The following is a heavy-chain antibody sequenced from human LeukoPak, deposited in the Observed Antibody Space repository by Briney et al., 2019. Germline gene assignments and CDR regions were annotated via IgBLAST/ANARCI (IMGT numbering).Heavy chain of an antibody. CDR2: IKQDGSEK. CDR1: GFTFSSYW. V-gene: IGHV3-7*04. Sequence: PGGSLSLSCAASGFTFSSYWMSWVRQAPGKGLEWVANIKQDGSEKHYVDSVKGRFTISRDNAKNSLYLQMNSLRAEDTAVYYCARDADWFNLDYWGQGTLVTVSS. CDR3: ARDADWFNLDY. J-gene: IGHJ4*02. D-gene: IGHD3/OR15-3a*01.